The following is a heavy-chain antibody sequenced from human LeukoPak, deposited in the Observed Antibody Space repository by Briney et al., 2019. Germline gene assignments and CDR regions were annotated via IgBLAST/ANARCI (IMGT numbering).Heavy chain of an antibody. CDR3: AREMAVAGSGVIDS. Sequence: ASVKVSSKASGYTFTSYDINWVRQATGQGLEWMGWMNPNSGNTGYAQKFQGRVTMTRNTSISTAYMELSSLRSDDTAVYYCAREMAVAGSGVIDSWGQGTLVTVSS. J-gene: IGHJ4*02. V-gene: IGHV1-8*02. CDR1: GYTFTSYD. D-gene: IGHD6-19*01. CDR2: MNPNSGNT.